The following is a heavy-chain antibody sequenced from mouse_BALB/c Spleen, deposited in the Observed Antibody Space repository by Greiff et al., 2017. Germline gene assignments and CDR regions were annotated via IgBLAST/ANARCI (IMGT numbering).Heavy chain of an antibody. CDR1: GFSLTSYG. CDR3: ARDYDVYYYAMDY. Sequence: VQLQQSGPGLVAPSQSLSITCTVSGFSLTSYGVHWVRQPPGKGLEWLGVIWAGGSTNYNSALMSRLSISKDNSKSQVFLKMNSLQTDDTAMYYCARDYDVYYYAMDYWGQGTSVTVSS. D-gene: IGHD2-3*01. V-gene: IGHV2-9*02. CDR2: IWAGGST. J-gene: IGHJ4*01.